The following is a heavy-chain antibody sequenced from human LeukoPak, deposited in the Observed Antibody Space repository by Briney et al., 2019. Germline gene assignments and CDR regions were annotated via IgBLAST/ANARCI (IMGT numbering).Heavy chain of an antibody. CDR1: GFIFRNYW. D-gene: IGHD1/OR15-1a*01. Sequence: GGPLRLACAACGFIFRNYWTTLVRQAPGKALEGVANIKKDGSDKYSVDSVKGRFTISRDNAKRSLYLQMNSLRVEDTAVYYCARDPGTGFDYWGQGTLVTVSS. J-gene: IGHJ4*02. CDR2: IKKDGSDK. V-gene: IGHV3-7*03. CDR3: ARDPGTGFDY.